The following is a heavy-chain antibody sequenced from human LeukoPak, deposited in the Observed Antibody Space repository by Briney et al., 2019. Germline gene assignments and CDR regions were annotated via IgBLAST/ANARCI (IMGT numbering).Heavy chain of an antibody. CDR3: ARDRSLVASDAFDI. CDR2: INPNSGGT. D-gene: IGHD5-12*01. Sequence: GASVKVSCKASGYTFTGYYMHWVRQAPGQGLDWMGRINPNSGGTNYAQKFQGRVTMTRDTSIRTAYMELSRVRSDDTAVYYSARDRSLVASDAFDIWGQGTMVTVSS. V-gene: IGHV1-2*06. J-gene: IGHJ3*02. CDR1: GYTFTGYY.